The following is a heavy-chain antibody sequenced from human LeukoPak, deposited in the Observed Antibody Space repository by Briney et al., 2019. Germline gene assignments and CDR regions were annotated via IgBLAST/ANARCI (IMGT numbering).Heavy chain of an antibody. Sequence: GGSLRLSCAASGFIFDDYAMRWVRQAPGKGLEWVSLISGDGGSTYYADSVKGRFTISRDNSKNSLYLQMNSLRTEDTALYYCAKIPQINYYDSSGLDGYWGQGTLVTVSS. CDR3: AKIPQINYYDSSGLDGY. V-gene: IGHV3-43*02. CDR1: GFIFDDYA. CDR2: ISGDGGST. D-gene: IGHD3-22*01. J-gene: IGHJ4*02.